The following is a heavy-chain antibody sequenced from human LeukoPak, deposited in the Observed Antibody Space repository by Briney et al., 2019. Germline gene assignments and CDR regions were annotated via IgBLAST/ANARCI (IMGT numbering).Heavy chain of an antibody. CDR1: GYTFTSYG. Sequence: ASVKVSCKASGYTFTSYGISWVRQAPGQGLEWMGWISAYNGNTNYAQKLQGRVTMTTDTSTSTAYMELRSLRSDDTAVHYCARGGSVYYYDSSGSKAKEYFQHWGQGTLVTVSS. CDR3: ARGGSVYYYDSSGSKAKEYFQH. CDR2: ISAYNGNT. V-gene: IGHV1-18*01. D-gene: IGHD3-22*01. J-gene: IGHJ1*01.